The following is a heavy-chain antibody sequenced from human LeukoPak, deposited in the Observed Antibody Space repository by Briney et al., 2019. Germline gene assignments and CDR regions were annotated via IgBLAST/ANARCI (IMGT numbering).Heavy chain of an antibody. D-gene: IGHD6-19*01. J-gene: IGHJ1*01. V-gene: IGHV1-69*06. Sequence: SVKVSCKASGGTFSSYGISWVRQAPGQGLEWMGGIIPIFGTANYAQKFQGRVTMTEDTSTDTAYMELSSLRSEDTAVYYCATEQWLVRYFQHWGQGTLVTVSS. CDR1: GGTFSSYG. CDR3: ATEQWLVRYFQH. CDR2: IIPIFGTA.